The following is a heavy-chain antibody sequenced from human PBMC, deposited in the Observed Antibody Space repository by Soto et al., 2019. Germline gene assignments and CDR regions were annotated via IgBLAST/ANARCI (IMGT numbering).Heavy chain of an antibody. CDR1: GGSVRDGSYY. J-gene: IGHJ5*02. CDR2: IYHSGST. CDR3: AGYNWNYYFDP. Sequence: SETLSLTCTVSGGSVRDGSYYWAWLRQPPGKGLEWIGHIYHSGSTIYNPSLKSRVTISIDTSKSQFPLNLNSMTAADTAVYYCAGYNWNYYFDPWGQGTLVTVSS. V-gene: IGHV4-61*01. D-gene: IGHD1-7*01.